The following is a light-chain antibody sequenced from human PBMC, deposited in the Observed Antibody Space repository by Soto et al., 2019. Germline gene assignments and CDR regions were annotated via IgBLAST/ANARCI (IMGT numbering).Light chain of an antibody. CDR3: QSFDSSLSGSV. CDR1: SSNIGAGYD. Sequence: QSVLTQPPSVSGAPGQRVTISCTGSSSNIGAGYDGHWYQQLPGTAPKLLIYDNTNRPSGVPDRFSGSNSGTSASLAITGLQAEDEADYYCQSFDSSLSGSVFGGGTKLTVL. CDR2: DNT. V-gene: IGLV1-40*01. J-gene: IGLJ2*01.